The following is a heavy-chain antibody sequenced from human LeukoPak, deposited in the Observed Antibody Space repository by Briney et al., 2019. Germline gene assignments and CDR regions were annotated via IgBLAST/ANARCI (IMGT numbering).Heavy chain of an antibody. CDR3: ARARGFGET. Sequence: PGGALXLSCAASGFPFISYWMSWVRQAPGKGLEWVANINQDGSEKYYVDSVKGRFTISRDNAKNSLYLQMNSLRAEDTAVYYCARARGFGETWGQGALVTVSS. J-gene: IGHJ5*02. CDR2: INQDGSEK. CDR1: GFPFISYW. V-gene: IGHV3-7*01. D-gene: IGHD3-10*01.